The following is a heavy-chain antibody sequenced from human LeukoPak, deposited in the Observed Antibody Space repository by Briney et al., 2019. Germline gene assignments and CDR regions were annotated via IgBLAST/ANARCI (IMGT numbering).Heavy chain of an antibody. CDR3: AGSTLAPNWFDP. J-gene: IGHJ5*02. D-gene: IGHD6-13*01. Sequence: KPSETLSLTCTVSGGSISSGGYYWSWIRQLPDKGLEWIGFVYYTGSTYYNPSLKSRVTISVDTSANQFSLKLSTVTAADTAAYYCAGSTLAPNWFDPWGQGALVTVSS. CDR2: VYYTGST. CDR1: GGSISSGGYY. V-gene: IGHV4-31*03.